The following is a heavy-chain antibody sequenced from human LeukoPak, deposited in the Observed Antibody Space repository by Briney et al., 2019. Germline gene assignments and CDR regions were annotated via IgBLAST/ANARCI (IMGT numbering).Heavy chain of an antibody. CDR1: GFTFSSYG. Sequence: GGSLRLSCAASGFTFSSYGMHWVRQAPGKGLEWVAVISYDGSNKYYADSVKGRFTISRDNSKNTLYLQMNSLRAEDTAVYYCAKGGYGDYVFFDYWGQGTLVTVSS. CDR3: AKGGYGDYVFFDY. CDR2: ISYDGSNK. J-gene: IGHJ4*02. V-gene: IGHV3-30*18. D-gene: IGHD4-17*01.